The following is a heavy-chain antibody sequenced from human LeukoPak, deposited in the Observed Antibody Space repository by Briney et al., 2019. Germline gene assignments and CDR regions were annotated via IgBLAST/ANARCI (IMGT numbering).Heavy chain of an antibody. CDR1: GYTLTELS. D-gene: IGHD3-3*01. J-gene: IGHJ4*02. CDR3: ATTSTIFGVVLLVDVYYFDY. V-gene: IGHV1-24*01. CDR2: FDPEDGET. Sequence: ASVKVSCKVSGYTLTELSMHWVRQAPGKGLEWMGGFDPEDGETIYAQKFQGRVTMTEDTSTDTAYMELSSLRSEDTAVYYCATTSTIFGVVLLVDVYYFDYWGQGTLVTVSS.